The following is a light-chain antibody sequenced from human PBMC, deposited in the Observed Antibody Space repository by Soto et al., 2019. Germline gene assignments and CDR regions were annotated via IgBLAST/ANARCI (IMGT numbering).Light chain of an antibody. CDR2: DAS. Sequence: EIVLTQSPATLSLSPGEGATLSCRASQSISSYLAWFQQKPGQAPRLLIYDASNRATGIPARFSGSGSGTDFTLTVSSREPEDFAVYYCHQRSTWPWTFGQGTKVEIK. J-gene: IGKJ1*01. V-gene: IGKV3-11*01. CDR1: QSISSY. CDR3: HQRSTWPWT.